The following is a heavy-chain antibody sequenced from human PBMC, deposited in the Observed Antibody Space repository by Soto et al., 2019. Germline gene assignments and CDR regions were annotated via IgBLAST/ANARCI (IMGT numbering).Heavy chain of an antibody. CDR3: IKVLALTPNDAFDI. J-gene: IGHJ3*02. Sequence: EGQLVESGGRLVEPGGSLRLSCAASGFNFNVAWMNWVRQAPGKGLEWLGRIKSKGGGATPEYVAFVKGRFTISRDDSKNTLSLQMNSLKSEDTAVYYCIKVLALTPNDAFDIWGPGPMVTVSS. CDR1: GFNFNVAW. D-gene: IGHD3-3*02. CDR2: IKSKGGGATP. V-gene: IGHV3-15*01.